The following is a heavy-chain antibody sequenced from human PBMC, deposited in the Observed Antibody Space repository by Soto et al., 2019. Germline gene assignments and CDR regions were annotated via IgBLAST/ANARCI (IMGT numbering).Heavy chain of an antibody. J-gene: IGHJ4*02. V-gene: IGHV3-21*01. Sequence: GGSLRLSCAASGFTFSSYSMNWVRQAPGKGLEWVSSISSSSSYIYYADSVKGRFTISRDNAKNSLYLQMNSLRAEDTAVYYCARDNKMGIAAAGIRYWGQGTLVTVSS. D-gene: IGHD6-13*01. CDR1: GFTFSSYS. CDR2: ISSSSSYI. CDR3: ARDNKMGIAAAGIRY.